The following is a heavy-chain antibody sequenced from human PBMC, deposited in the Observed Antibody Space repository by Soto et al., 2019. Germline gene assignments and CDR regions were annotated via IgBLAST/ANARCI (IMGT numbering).Heavy chain of an antibody. CDR1: GFTFSDYY. CDR3: ARDLGPMNTVVTPDY. J-gene: IGHJ4*02. CDR2: ISSSGSTI. V-gene: IGHV3-11*04. Sequence: PGGSLRLSCAASGFTFSDYYMSWIRQAPGKGLEWVSYISSSGSTIYYADSVKGRFTISRDNAKNSLYLQMNSLRAEDTAVYYCARDLGPMNTVVTPDYWGQGTLVTVSS. D-gene: IGHD4-17*01.